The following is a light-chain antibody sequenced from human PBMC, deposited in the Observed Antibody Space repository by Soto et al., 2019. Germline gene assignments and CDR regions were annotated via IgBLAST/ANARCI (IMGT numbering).Light chain of an antibody. V-gene: IGKV3-20*01. CDR2: GAS. J-gene: IGKJ1*01. CDR3: QQYGSSGM. Sequence: EIVLTQSPGTLSLSPVERATLSCRASQSVSNNYLAWYQQKPGQAPRLLIYGASNRASGIPDRFSGSGSGTDFTLTISRLEPEDFAVYYCQQYGSSGMFGQGTKVDIK. CDR1: QSVSNNY.